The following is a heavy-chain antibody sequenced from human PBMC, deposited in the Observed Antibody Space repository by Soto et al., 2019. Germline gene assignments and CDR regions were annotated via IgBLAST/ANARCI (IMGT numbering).Heavy chain of an antibody. D-gene: IGHD4-17*01. Sequence: QVQLQQWGAGLLKPSETLSLTCAVYGGSFSGYYWSWIRQPPGKGLEWIGEIDHSGGTNYNPSLKSRVTISVDTSKNQFSMKLSSVTAADTAVYYCARAMTTVTTAWFDPWGQGTLVTVSS. V-gene: IGHV4-34*01. CDR2: IDHSGGT. J-gene: IGHJ5*02. CDR1: GGSFSGYY. CDR3: ARAMTTVTTAWFDP.